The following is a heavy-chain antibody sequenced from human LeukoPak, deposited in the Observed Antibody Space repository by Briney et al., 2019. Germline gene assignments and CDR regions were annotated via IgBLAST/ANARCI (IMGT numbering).Heavy chain of an antibody. D-gene: IGHD3-9*01. J-gene: IGHJ6*03. CDR2: MNTNSGDT. Sequence: ASVKVSCKASGYTFTSYGISWVRQAPGQGLEWMGWMNTNSGDTGYTQTFLGRVTLTRDTSISTAYMELSSLRSEDTAVYYCARGPDYDLLTGYPDYYYYSMDVWGKGTTVTVSS. CDR3: ARGPDYDLLTGYPDYYYYSMDV. CDR1: GYTFTSYG. V-gene: IGHV1-8*02.